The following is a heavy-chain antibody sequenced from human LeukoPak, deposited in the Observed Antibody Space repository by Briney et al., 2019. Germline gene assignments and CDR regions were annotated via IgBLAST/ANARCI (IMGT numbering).Heavy chain of an antibody. J-gene: IGHJ4*02. D-gene: IGHD6-19*01. Sequence: SETLSLTCAVYGGSFSGYYWSWIRQPPGKGLEWIGEINHSGSTNYNPSLKSRVTISVDTSKNQFSLKLSSVTTADTAVYYCARGEQWLAPPPFDWWGQGTLVTVSS. CDR2: INHSGST. V-gene: IGHV4-34*01. CDR1: GGSFSGYY. CDR3: ARGEQWLAPPPFDW.